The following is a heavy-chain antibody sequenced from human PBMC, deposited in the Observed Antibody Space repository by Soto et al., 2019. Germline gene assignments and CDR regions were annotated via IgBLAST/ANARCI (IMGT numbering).Heavy chain of an antibody. V-gene: IGHV4-34*01. Sequence: VQLQQWGAGLLKPSETLSLTCAVHGGSFSSYYWTWIRQPPGKGLEYIGEINYSGSTNNNPSLKSRVTISIDTSKKQFSLRLSSVTAADTAVYYCARVRTGGLNGMDVWGQGTTVTVSS. CDR2: INYSGST. CDR3: ARVRTGGLNGMDV. J-gene: IGHJ6*02. D-gene: IGHD2-8*02. CDR1: GGSFSSYY.